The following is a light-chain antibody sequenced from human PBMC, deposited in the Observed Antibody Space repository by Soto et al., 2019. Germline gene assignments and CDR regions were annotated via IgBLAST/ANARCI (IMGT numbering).Light chain of an antibody. CDR1: SSNIGSHP. J-gene: IGLJ3*02. CDR3: VAWDDRLNGPV. Sequence: QSVLTQPPSASGTPGQSVIISCSGSSSNIGSHPVNWYQQLPGTAPKLLIYNNDQRPSGVPDRFSGSKSGTSASLAISGLQSEDEAHYYCVAWDDRLNGPVFGGGTKLTVL. V-gene: IGLV1-44*01. CDR2: NND.